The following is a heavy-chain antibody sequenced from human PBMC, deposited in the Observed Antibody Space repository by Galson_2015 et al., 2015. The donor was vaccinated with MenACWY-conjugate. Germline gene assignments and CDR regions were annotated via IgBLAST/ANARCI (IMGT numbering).Heavy chain of an antibody. CDR2: ISPGDSYT. D-gene: IGHD1-26*01. CDR1: GYTFTTYW. Sequence: QSGAEVKKPGESLTISCKGSGYTFTTYWIGWVRQMPGKGLEWMGFISPGDSYTRYSPSFQGQVTISADKSISTAYLQWTSLRASDTAMYYCARHPPGGRGMDVWGQGTTVTVSS. CDR3: ARHPPGGRGMDV. J-gene: IGHJ6*02. V-gene: IGHV5-51*01.